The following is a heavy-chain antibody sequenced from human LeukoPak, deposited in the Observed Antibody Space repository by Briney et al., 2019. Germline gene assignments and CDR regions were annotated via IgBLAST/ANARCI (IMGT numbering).Heavy chain of an antibody. CDR3: AREAAAGMTFFDY. CDR1: GGSISSGGYY. J-gene: IGHJ4*02. V-gene: IGHV4-31*03. CDR2: IYYSGST. D-gene: IGHD6-13*01. Sequence: SDTLSLTCTVSGGSISSGGYYWSWIRQHGGKGLEWIGYIYYSGSTYYNPSLKSRVTISVDTSKNQFSLKLSSMTAADTAVYYCAREAAAGMTFFDYWGQGTLVTVSS.